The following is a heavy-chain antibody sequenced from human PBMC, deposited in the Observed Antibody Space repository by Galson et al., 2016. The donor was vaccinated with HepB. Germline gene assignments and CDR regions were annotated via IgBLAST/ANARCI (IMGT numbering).Heavy chain of an antibody. CDR1: GGSINDYY. CDR2: IYFTGMT. Sequence: SETLSLTCSVSGGSINDYYWSWVRQTPEKGLEWIGHIYFTGMTNYNPSLKSRVTISIHPSMNQISLKLTSLTAADTAVYYCARAPPRPLLPPHCFDNWGQGTRVTVSS. CDR3: ARAPPRPLLPPHCFDN. D-gene: IGHD2-15*01. V-gene: IGHV4-59*08. J-gene: IGHJ4*02.